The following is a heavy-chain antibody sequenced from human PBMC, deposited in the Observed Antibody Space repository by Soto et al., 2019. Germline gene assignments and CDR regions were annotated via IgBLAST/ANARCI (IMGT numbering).Heavy chain of an antibody. CDR3: AREVRYCSSTSCRNWFDP. V-gene: IGHV1-8*01. J-gene: IGHJ5*02. D-gene: IGHD2-2*01. Sequence: QVQLVQSGAEVKKPGASVKVSCKASGYTFTSYDINWVRQATGQGLEWMGWMNPNSGNTGYAQKLQGRVTMTRNTSISRTYVELSSLRSEDTAVYYCAREVRYCSSTSCRNWFDPWGQGTLVTVSS. CDR1: GYTFTSYD. CDR2: MNPNSGNT.